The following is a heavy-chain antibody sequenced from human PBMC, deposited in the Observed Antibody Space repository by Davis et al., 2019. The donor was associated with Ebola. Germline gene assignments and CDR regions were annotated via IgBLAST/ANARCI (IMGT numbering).Heavy chain of an antibody. CDR2: IATYNGNT. CDR3: ARGEGAPDF. Sequence: ASVKVSCKASGYTFDGHGISWVRQAPGQGLEWMGWIATYNGNTNYARKFHGRVTMTTDTSTTTVFMELTNLRLDDTAMYWCARGEGAPDFWGQGTLVTVSS. V-gene: IGHV1-18*01. CDR1: GYTFDGHG. J-gene: IGHJ4*02. D-gene: IGHD1-26*01.